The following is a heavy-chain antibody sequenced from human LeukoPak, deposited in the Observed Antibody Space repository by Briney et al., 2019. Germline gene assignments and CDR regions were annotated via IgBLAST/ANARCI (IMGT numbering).Heavy chain of an antibody. D-gene: IGHD2-2*01. J-gene: IGHJ3*02. CDR1: GGSISSSSYY. Sequence: PSETLSLTCTVSGGSISSSSYYWGWIRQPPGKGLEWIGSIYYSGSTCYNPSLKSRVTISVDTSKNQFSLKLSSVTAADTAVYYCARRAIVVVPAAPADAFDIWGQGTMVTVSS. V-gene: IGHV4-39*01. CDR3: ARRAIVVVPAAPADAFDI. CDR2: IYYSGST.